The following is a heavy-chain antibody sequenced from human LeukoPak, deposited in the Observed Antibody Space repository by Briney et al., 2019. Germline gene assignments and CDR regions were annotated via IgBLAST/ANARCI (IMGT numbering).Heavy chain of an antibody. CDR1: GYTFSNYG. J-gene: IGHJ5*02. CDR3: ARIGCSSTSCYGSSVDP. V-gene: IGHV1-18*01. Sequence: ASVKVSCKASGYTFSNYGFNWVRQAPGQGLEWMGWISTYNGNTLYAQKFQGRVTMTTDTSTTTAYMELRSLRSDDTAVYYCARIGCSSTSCYGSSVDPWGQGTLVTVSS. D-gene: IGHD2-2*01. CDR2: ISTYNGNT.